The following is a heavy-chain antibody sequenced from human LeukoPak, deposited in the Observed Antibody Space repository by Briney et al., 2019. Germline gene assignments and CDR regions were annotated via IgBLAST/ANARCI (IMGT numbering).Heavy chain of an antibody. CDR2: TYYRSKWLY. V-gene: IGHV6-1*01. D-gene: IGHD3-10*01. J-gene: IGHJ4*02. Sequence: SQTLSLTCAISVDSVSSNSAGGGWIRQSPSRGLEWRGRTYYRSKWLYDYAPSLKGRITVNPDTSKNQFSLQLNSVTPEDTAVYYCARAGAEGFDHWGQGTLVTVSS. CDR1: VDSVSSNSAG. CDR3: ARAGAEGFDH.